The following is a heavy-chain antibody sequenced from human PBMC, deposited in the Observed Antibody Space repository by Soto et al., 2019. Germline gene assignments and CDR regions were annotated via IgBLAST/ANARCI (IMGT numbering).Heavy chain of an antibody. CDR3: VSVSGSYYYDC. J-gene: IGHJ4*01. D-gene: IGHD3-10*01. V-gene: IGHV3-72*01. Sequence: QSGGSLRLSCAASGFTFSDHHMDWVRQAPGKGLEWVGRSTNRVNSYTTQYAASVKGRFTISRDDSKNSLFLQMDSLKTEDTAVYYCVSVSGSYYYDCWGHGTLVTVSS. CDR1: GFTFSDHH. CDR2: STNRVNSYTT.